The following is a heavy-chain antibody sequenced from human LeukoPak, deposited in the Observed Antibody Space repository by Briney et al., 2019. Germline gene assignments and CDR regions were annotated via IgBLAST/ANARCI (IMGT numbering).Heavy chain of an antibody. Sequence: GGSLRLTCAASGFTVSSNYMNWFRQAPGKGLEWVSVIYTSDTTYYADSVKGRFTISRDNSKNTLYLHMNNLRAEDTAVYYCARRTYYYSSGSWASDYWGQGTLVTVSS. D-gene: IGHD3-10*01. V-gene: IGHV3-66*01. CDR1: GFTVSSNY. CDR3: ARRTYYYSSGSWASDY. J-gene: IGHJ4*02. CDR2: IYTSDTT.